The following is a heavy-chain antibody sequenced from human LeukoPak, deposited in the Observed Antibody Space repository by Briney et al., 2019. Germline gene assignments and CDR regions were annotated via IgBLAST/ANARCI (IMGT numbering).Heavy chain of an antibody. V-gene: IGHV3-66*01. CDR2: IYSGGST. D-gene: IGHD3-22*01. J-gene: IGHJ3*02. CDR3: ARTMIVARDAFDI. CDR1: GFTVSSNY. Sequence: GGSLRLSCAASGFTVSSNYMSWVRQAPGKGLEWVSVIYSGGSTYYADSVKGRFTISRDNSKNTLYLQMNSLRAEDTAVYYCARTMIVARDAFDIWGQGTMVTVSS.